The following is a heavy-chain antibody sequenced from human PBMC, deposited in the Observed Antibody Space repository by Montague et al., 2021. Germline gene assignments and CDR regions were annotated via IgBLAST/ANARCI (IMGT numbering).Heavy chain of an antibody. V-gene: IGHV4-59*08. Sequence: SETLSLTCTVYSGPIFHAHWRWARQPPGKGLEWLGPMFYGGATSNNPSIKSRVTMSIDTSTNQFSLKLSFVTAADTAVYYCAKQDYFVSGTSYKGFDPWGQGILVTVSS. CDR3: AKQDYFVSGTSYKGFDP. CDR1: SGPIFHAH. CDR2: MFYGGAT. D-gene: IGHD3-10*01. J-gene: IGHJ5*02.